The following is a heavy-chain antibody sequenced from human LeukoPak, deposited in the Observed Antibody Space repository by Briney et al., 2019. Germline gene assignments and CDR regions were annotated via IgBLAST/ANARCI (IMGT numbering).Heavy chain of an antibody. Sequence: SETLSLTCTVSGGSVSSSRSYWGWIRQPPGKGLEWIGSMFYSGSTYSNPPLKSRVTISVDTSKNQFSLQLNSVTAADTAVYYCARPDSSGWGGTRFDPWGQGTLVTVSS. V-gene: IGHV4-39*01. CDR1: GGSVSSSRSY. CDR2: MFYSGST. CDR3: ARPDSSGWGGTRFDP. J-gene: IGHJ5*02. D-gene: IGHD6-19*01.